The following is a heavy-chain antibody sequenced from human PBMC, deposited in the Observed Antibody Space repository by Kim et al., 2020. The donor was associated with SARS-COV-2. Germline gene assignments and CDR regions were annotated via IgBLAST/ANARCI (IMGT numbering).Heavy chain of an antibody. Sequence: SETLSLTCTVSGGSISSYYWSWIRQPPGKGLEWIGYIYYSGSTNYNPSLKSRVTISVDTSKNQFSLKLSSVTAADTAVYYCARDQTAAAGSFGMDVWGQGTTVTVSS. CDR3: ARDQTAAAGSFGMDV. J-gene: IGHJ6*02. CDR1: GGSISSYY. V-gene: IGHV4-59*13. D-gene: IGHD6-13*01. CDR2: IYYSGST.